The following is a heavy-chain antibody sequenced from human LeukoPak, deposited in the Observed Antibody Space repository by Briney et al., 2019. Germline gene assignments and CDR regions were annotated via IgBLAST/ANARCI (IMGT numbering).Heavy chain of an antibody. J-gene: IGHJ4*02. CDR1: GFTFSSYG. CDR2: IRYDGSNK. V-gene: IGHV3-30*02. CDR3: AKEAEDKPYFDWLLPSRYYFDY. D-gene: IGHD3-9*01. Sequence: GGSLRLSCAASGFTFSSYGMHWVRQAPGKGLEWVAFIRYDGSNKYYADSVKGRFTISRDNSKSTLYLQMNSLRAEDTAVYYCAKEAEDKPYFDWLLPSRYYFDYWGQGTLVTVSS.